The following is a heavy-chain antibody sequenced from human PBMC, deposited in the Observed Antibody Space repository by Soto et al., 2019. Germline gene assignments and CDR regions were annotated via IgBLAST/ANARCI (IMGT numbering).Heavy chain of an antibody. D-gene: IGHD1-26*01. CDR3: ARGLFSENYYSGGWYYFDS. CDR2: IYYSGST. J-gene: IGHJ4*02. CDR1: GGSISSPHYY. V-gene: IGHV4-39*02. Sequence: SETMSLTCTVSGGSISSPHYYWAWIRQSPGRGLEWIGSIYYSGSTYYSPSLKSRISLSVDTSKNQFSLTLTSVTAADTAVYYCARGLFSENYYSGGWYYFDSWGQGTLVTVSS.